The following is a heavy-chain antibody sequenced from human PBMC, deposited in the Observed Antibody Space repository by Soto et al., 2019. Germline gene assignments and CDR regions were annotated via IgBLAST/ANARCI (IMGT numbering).Heavy chain of an antibody. Sequence: GESLKISCKGSGYSFTSYWIGWVRQMPGKGLEWMGIIYPGDSDTRYSPSFQGQVTISADKSISTAYLQWSSLKASDTAMYYCARGGKIYCSSTSCYFDYWGQGTLVTVS. CDR1: GYSFTSYW. CDR3: ARGGKIYCSSTSCYFDY. V-gene: IGHV5-51*01. J-gene: IGHJ4*02. D-gene: IGHD2-2*01. CDR2: IYPGDSDT.